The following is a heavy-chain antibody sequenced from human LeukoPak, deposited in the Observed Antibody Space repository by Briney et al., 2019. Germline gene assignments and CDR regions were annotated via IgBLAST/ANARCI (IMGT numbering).Heavy chain of an antibody. CDR3: ARGRSVWAGTWFDP. J-gene: IGHJ5*02. Sequence: GASVKVSCKASGYTFTSYDIHWVRQATGQGLEWMGWMNPNSGNTGYAQKFQGRVTMTRNTSITTAYMELRSLRSEDTAVYYCARGRSVWAGTWFDPWGQGTLVTVSS. V-gene: IGHV1-8*01. CDR2: MNPNSGNT. D-gene: IGHD1-14*01. CDR1: GYTFTSYD.